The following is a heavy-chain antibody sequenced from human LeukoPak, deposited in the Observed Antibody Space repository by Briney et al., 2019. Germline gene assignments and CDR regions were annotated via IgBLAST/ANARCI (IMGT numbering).Heavy chain of an antibody. V-gene: IGHV1-69*01. CDR1: GGTFSSYA. CDR2: IIPIFGTA. J-gene: IGHJ4*02. Sequence: ASVKVSCKASGGTFSSYAISWVRQAPGQGLEWMGGIIPIFGTANYAQKFQGRVTITADEPTSTAYMELSSLRSEDTAVYYCASQYCSSTSCYFIDYFDYWGQGTLVTVSS. CDR3: ASQYCSSTSCYFIDYFDY. D-gene: IGHD2-2*01.